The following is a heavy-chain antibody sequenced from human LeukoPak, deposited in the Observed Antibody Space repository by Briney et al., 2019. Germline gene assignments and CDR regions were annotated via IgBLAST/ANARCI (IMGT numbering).Heavy chain of an antibody. Sequence: GGSLRLSCGASVFRFGRDWISWVRQAPGKGLEWVACVKQDCTEKNYVVSVWGRFTVSVDNGKNSLYMQMNSLRAEDTAKYYCATLDSTKSVLWGRGTAVIVSS. V-gene: IGHV3-7*01. CDR2: VKQDCTEK. J-gene: IGHJ1*01. CDR1: VFRFGRDW. CDR3: ATLDSTKSVL. D-gene: IGHD2-2*01.